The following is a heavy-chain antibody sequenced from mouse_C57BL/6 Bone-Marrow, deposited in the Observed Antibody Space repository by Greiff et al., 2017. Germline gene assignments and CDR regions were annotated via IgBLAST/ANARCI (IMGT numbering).Heavy chain of an antibody. CDR1: GYTFTSYW. D-gene: IGHD2-3*01. Sequence: VQLQQPGAELVRPGTSVKLSCKASGYTFTSYWMHWVKQRPGQGLEWIGVIDPSDSYTNYNQKFKGKATLTVDTSASTAYMQLSSLTSEDSAVYYCARDYDSYPFAYWGQGTLVTVSA. J-gene: IGHJ3*01. CDR3: ARDYDSYPFAY. V-gene: IGHV1-59*01. CDR2: IDPSDSYT.